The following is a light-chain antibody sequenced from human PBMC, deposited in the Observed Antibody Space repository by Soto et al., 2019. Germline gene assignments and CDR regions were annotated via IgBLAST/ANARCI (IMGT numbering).Light chain of an antibody. CDR3: SSYAGINNLGV. Sequence: QSVLTQPPSASGSPGQSVTISCTGTSSDVGGYKYVYWYQQHPGKAPKLMIFEVNKRPSGVPDRFSGSKSGNTASLTVSGLQAKDEADYYCSSYAGINNLGVFGTGTKLTVL. CDR2: EVN. CDR1: SSDVGGYKY. J-gene: IGLJ1*01. V-gene: IGLV2-8*01.